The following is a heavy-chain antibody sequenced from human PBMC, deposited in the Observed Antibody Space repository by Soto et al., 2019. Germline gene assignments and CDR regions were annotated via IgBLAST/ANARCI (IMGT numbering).Heavy chain of an antibody. Sequence: QVPLVQSGAEVKKPGASGKVSCKASGYTFTSYGISCVRPAPGQGLEWLGGISAYKGNTNYAQKLQGRVTMTTDTSTSTAYMELRSMRSDDTAVYYCGILAGSSGADRPDAFDIWGQGTMVTVSS. V-gene: IGHV1-18*01. CDR2: ISAYKGNT. D-gene: IGHD2-15*01. CDR3: GILAGSSGADRPDAFDI. J-gene: IGHJ3*02. CDR1: GYTFTSYG.